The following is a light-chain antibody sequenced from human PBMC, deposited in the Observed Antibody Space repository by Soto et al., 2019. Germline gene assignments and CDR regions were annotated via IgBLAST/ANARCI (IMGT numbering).Light chain of an antibody. CDR1: QSVIRSY. CDR3: QQYCSSPFT. V-gene: IGKV3-20*01. J-gene: IGKJ3*01. Sequence: EIVLTQSPGTLSFSPGERATLSCRARQSVIRSYLAWYQQKPGQAPRLLIYGASSRATGIPDRFSGSGSGTDFTLTISRLEPEDFAVYYCQQYCSSPFTFGPGTKVDIK. CDR2: GAS.